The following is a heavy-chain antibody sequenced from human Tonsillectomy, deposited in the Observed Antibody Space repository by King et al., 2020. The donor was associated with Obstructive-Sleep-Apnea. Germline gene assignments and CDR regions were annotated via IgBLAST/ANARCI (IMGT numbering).Heavy chain of an antibody. D-gene: IGHD1-26*01. CDR1: XFXFTTXX. V-gene: IGHV3-30*06. CDR3: AGGSQXXSPATCPPXXX. CDR2: ISSDERXL. J-gene: IGHJ4*01. Sequence: VQLVESGGGVVQSGRSLTLXXAPXXFXFTTXXMHXVXXAPGRGLEWVALISSDERXLSYADSLQGRLAISRDNSKNTLHLQIHSVRAEATAVYYCAGGSQXXSPATCPPXXXWGXGTLVTVSS.